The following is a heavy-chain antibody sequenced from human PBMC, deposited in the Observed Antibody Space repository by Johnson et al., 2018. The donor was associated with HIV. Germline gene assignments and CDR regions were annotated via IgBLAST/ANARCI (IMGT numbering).Heavy chain of an antibody. J-gene: IGHJ3*02. Sequence: QVQVVESGGGVVQPGRSLRLSCAASGFTLSHYGMHWVRQAPGKGPEWVALISYDGSNAYYADSVKGRFTVSRDNSKNTLYLQMNSLRAEDTAVYYCAKDGPGGAFDIWGQGT. CDR3: AKDGPGGAFDI. D-gene: IGHD3-10*01. CDR2: ISYDGSNA. V-gene: IGHV3-30*18. CDR1: GFTLSHYG.